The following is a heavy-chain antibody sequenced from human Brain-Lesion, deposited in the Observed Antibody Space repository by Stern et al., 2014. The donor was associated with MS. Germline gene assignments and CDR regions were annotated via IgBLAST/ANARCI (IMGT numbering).Heavy chain of an antibody. CDR2: INPNNGVT. J-gene: IGHJ4*02. Sequence: VQLVESGAEVKKPGASVKVSCKASGYTFTGYYMHWVRQAPGQGPEWMGWINPNNGVTSSAQKFQGRVTMTTDTSISTAYMELTRLSSDDTAVYYCAKSWNYNPLSGFDYWGQGTLIIVSS. CDR1: GYTFTGYY. D-gene: IGHD3-10*01. V-gene: IGHV1-2*02. CDR3: AKSWNYNPLSGFDY.